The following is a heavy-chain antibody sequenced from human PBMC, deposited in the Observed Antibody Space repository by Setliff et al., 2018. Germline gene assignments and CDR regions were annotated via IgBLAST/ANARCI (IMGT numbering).Heavy chain of an antibody. CDR2: VFYSGAT. V-gene: IGHV4-59*03. J-gene: IGHJ3*02. CDR3: AAVVATSLNYVDN. D-gene: IGHD5-12*01. CDR1: GGSLSGAS. Sequence: SETLSLTCTVSGGSLSGASIVTWIRQPPGKGLEFIGYVFYSGATKYDPSLKSRVTMSVDTSKNQFSLKLSSVTAADTAVYYCAAVVATSLNYVDNWGQGAMVTVS.